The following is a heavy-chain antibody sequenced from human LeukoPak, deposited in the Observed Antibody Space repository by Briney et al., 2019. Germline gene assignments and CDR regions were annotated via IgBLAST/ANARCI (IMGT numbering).Heavy chain of an antibody. CDR3: AKDLSWGSFDY. Sequence: GGSLRLSCTASGFTFSNFAMNWVRQTPGKGLEWVSAISGSGGSTYYADSVKGRFTISRDNSKNTLYLQMNSLRAEDTAVYYCAKDLSWGSFDYWGQGTLVTVSS. D-gene: IGHD3-16*01. CDR2: ISGSGGST. CDR1: GFTFSNFA. V-gene: IGHV3-23*01. J-gene: IGHJ4*02.